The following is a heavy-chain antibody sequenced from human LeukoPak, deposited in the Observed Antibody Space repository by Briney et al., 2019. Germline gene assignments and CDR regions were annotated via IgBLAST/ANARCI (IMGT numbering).Heavy chain of an antibody. CDR3: ARGGWELHRAFDI. D-gene: IGHD1-26*01. CDR2: INHSGST. CDR1: GGSFSGYY. V-gene: IGHV4-34*01. Sequence: SETLSLTCAVYGGSFSGYYWSWIRQPPGKGLEWIGEINHSGSTNYNPSLKSRVTISVDTSKNQFSLKLSSVTAADTAVYYCARGGWELHRAFDIWGQGTMVTVSS. J-gene: IGHJ3*02.